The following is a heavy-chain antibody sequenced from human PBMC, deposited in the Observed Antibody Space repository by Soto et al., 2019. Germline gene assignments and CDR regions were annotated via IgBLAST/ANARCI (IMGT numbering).Heavy chain of an antibody. D-gene: IGHD2-8*01. Sequence: SVKVSCKASGGTFSSYAISWVRQAPGQGLEWMGGIIPIFGTENNAQKFQGRVTITAHESTSTAYMELISLRSEDTAVYYCARARVYATNYYGMDVLGQGTTVTVSS. J-gene: IGHJ6*01. V-gene: IGHV1-69*13. CDR3: ARARVYATNYYGMDV. CDR2: IIPIFGTE. CDR1: GGTFSSYA.